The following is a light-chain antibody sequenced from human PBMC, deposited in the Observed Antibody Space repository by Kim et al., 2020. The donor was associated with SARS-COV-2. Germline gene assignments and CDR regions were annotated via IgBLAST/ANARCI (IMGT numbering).Light chain of an antibody. CDR1: KLGDKY. J-gene: IGLJ2*01. CDR3: QAWDSSPVV. CDR2: QDS. V-gene: IGLV3-1*01. Sequence: SYELTQPPSVSVSPGQTASITCSGDKLGDKYACWYQQKPGQCPVLVIYQDSKRPSGIPERFSGSNSGNTATLTISGTQAMDEADYYCQAWDSSPVVFGGGTQLTVL.